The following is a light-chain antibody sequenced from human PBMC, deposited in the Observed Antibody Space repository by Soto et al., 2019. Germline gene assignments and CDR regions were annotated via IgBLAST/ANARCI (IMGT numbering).Light chain of an antibody. CDR3: QTGGAGIHVV. CDR2: VNSDGSH. J-gene: IGLJ2*01. CDR1: SGHSSYA. Sequence: QLVLTQSPSASASLGASVKLTCTLSSGHSSYAIAWHQQQPEKGPRYLMKVNSDGSHSKGDGIPDRFSGSTSGAERHLTISGLQSEDEADYYCQTGGAGIHVVFGGGTKLTVL. V-gene: IGLV4-69*01.